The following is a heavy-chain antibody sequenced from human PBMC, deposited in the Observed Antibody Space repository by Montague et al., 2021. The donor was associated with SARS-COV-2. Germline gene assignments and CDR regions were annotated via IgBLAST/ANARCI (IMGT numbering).Heavy chain of an antibody. D-gene: IGHD2-2*01. Sequence: SETLSLTCAVYGGSFSGYYWSWIRQPPGKGLEWIGEINHSGSTXXXPSXXXRVTISVDTSKNQFSLKLSSVNAADTAVYFCARGFRSVVPAVLGVAFYYYFDMDVWGQGTTVTVSS. CDR1: GGSFSGYY. V-gene: IGHV4-34*01. CDR3: ARGFRSVVPAVLGVAFYYYFDMDV. CDR2: INHSGST. J-gene: IGHJ6*02.